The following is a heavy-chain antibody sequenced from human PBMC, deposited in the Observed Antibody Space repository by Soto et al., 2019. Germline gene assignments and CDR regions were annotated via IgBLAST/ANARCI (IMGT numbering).Heavy chain of an antibody. V-gene: IGHV4-39*07. CDR3: ARAAFYYDSSGSIDY. D-gene: IGHD3-22*01. J-gene: IGHJ4*02. CDR2: IYYSGST. Sequence: LETLSVTCTVSGGSISSYFWGCISQPPGKGLEWIGSIYYSGSTYYNPSLKSRVTISVDTSKNQFSLKLSSVTAADTAVYYCARAAFYYDSSGSIDYWGQGTLVTVSS. CDR1: GGSISSYF.